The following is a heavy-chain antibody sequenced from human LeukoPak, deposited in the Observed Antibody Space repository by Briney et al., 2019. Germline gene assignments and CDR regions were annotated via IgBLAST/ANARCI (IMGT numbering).Heavy chain of an antibody. D-gene: IGHD1-26*01. CDR1: GINFQYFW. V-gene: IGHV3-7*01. CDR3: ARGGGSYYVGY. J-gene: IGHJ4*02. CDR2: INEDGTER. Sequence: GGSLRLACAASGINFQYFWMSWVRQAPGKGLEWVGNINEDGTERNYADAVKGRFTISRDNAKNTLYLQMNSLRAEDTAVYYCARGGGSYYVGYWGQGTLVTVSS.